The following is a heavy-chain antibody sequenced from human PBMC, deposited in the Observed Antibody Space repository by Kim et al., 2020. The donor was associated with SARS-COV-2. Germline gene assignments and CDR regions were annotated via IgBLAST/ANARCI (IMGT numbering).Heavy chain of an antibody. D-gene: IGHD4-17*01. CDR2: IFYSGTT. CDR1: GGSISSSSYY. V-gene: IGHV4-39*01. J-gene: IGHJ4*02. CDR3: ARVASYGDYWEDY. Sequence: SETLSLTCTVSGGSISSSSYYWAWIRQPPGKGLEWIGSIFYSGTTYYSPSLKSRVTISIDTSKNQFSLYLSSVTAADTAVYYCARVASYGDYWEDYWGQG.